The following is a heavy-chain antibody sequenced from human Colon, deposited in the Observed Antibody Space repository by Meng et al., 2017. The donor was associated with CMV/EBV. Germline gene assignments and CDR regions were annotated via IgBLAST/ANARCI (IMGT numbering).Heavy chain of an antibody. CDR1: GFSFSSYA. CDR2: ISTSGTNI. Sequence: GESLKISCAASGFSFSSYAMTWVRQAPGKGLEWVSSISTSGTNIYYADSVKGRFTVSRDDARDSLYLQLNSLRAEDTALYYCARDKGFLGGTFDYWGQGTVVTVSS. V-gene: IGHV3-21*06. D-gene: IGHD3-10*01. CDR3: ARDKGFLGGTFDY. J-gene: IGHJ4*02.